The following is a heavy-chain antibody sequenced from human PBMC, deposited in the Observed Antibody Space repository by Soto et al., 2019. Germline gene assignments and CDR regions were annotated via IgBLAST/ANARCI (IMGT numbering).Heavy chain of an antibody. J-gene: IGHJ4*02. CDR2: INSDGST. V-gene: IGHV3-53*01. CDR1: GFLVNSAY. Sequence: EVQLVESGGGLSPPGGSLRLSCAASGFLVNSAYMTWVRQAPGKGLEWLSLINSDGSTLYAESVKGRFTISRENSKNWLDLQMNSLRAEDTAMYYCARSGYSFAWGYWGQGTLVIVTS. CDR3: ARSGYSFAWGY. D-gene: IGHD5-18*01.